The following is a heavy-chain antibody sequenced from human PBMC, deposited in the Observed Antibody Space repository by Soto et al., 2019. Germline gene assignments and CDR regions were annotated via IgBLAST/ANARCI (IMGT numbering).Heavy chain of an antibody. Sequence: GGSLRLSCAASGFTFSSYGMHWVRQAPGKGLEWVAVISYDGSNKYYADSVKGRFTISRDNSKNTLYLQMNSLRAEDTAVYYCAKVSSGGLWFGEFSGDDYWGQGTLVTVSS. CDR3: AKVSSGGLWFGEFSGDDY. CDR1: GFTFSSYG. CDR2: ISYDGSNK. J-gene: IGHJ4*02. D-gene: IGHD3-10*01. V-gene: IGHV3-30*18.